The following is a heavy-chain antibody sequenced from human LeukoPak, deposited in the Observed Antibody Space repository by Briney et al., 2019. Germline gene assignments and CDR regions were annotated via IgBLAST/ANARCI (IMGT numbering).Heavy chain of an antibody. D-gene: IGHD3-10*01. J-gene: IGHJ4*02. CDR1: GFTFTTFW. CDR3: AKDLGYYDSGRHSYFDY. V-gene: IGHV3-23*01. Sequence: GGSLRLSRATSGFTFTTFWMHWVRQAPGKGLEWVSGISGSGDRTYYADSVKGRFTISRDNSNYTLYLQMNSLRADDTAIYYCAKDLGYYDSGRHSYFDYWGQGTLVTVSS. CDR2: ISGSGDRT.